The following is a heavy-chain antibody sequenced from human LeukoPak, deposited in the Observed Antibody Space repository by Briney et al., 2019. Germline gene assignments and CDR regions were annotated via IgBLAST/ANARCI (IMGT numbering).Heavy chain of an antibody. Sequence: ASVKVSCKASGYTFTSYYMHWVRQAPGQGLEWMGIINPSGGSTSYAQKFQGRVTMTRDMSTSTVYMELSSLRSEDTAVYYCARWYSAVTPYYYYMDVWGKGTTVTVSS. J-gene: IGHJ6*03. CDR2: INPSGGST. CDR1: GYTFTSYY. D-gene: IGHD4-11*01. V-gene: IGHV1-46*01. CDR3: ARWYSAVTPYYYYMDV.